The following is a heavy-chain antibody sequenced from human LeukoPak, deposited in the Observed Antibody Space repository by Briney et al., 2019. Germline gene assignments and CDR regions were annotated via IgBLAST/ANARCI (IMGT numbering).Heavy chain of an antibody. J-gene: IGHJ4*02. V-gene: IGHV3-30-3*01. CDR3: ARGLYGSGSYSKFDY. CDR2: ISYEGSNK. Sequence: GGSLRLSCAASGFTFSSYAMHWVRQAPGKGLEWVAVISYEGSNKYYTDSVKGRFTISRDNSKNTLYLQMNSLRAEDTAVYYCARGLYGSGSYSKFDYWGQGTLVTVSS. CDR1: GFTFSSYA. D-gene: IGHD3-10*01.